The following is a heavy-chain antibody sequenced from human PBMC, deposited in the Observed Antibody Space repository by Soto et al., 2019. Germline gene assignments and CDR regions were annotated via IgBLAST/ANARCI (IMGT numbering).Heavy chain of an antibody. CDR2: ISSSSSYT. D-gene: IGHD6-13*01. J-gene: IGHJ4*02. Sequence: QVQLVESGGGLVKPGGSLRLSCAASGFTFSDYYMSWIRHAPGKGLEWVSYISSSSSYTNYADSVKGRFTISRDNAKNSLYLQMNSLRAEDTAVYYCATSWYRRFYDYWGQGTLVTVSS. CDR1: GFTFSDYY. V-gene: IGHV3-11*06. CDR3: ATSWYRRFYDY.